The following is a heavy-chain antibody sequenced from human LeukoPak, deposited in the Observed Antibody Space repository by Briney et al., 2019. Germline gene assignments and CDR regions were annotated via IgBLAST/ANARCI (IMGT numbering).Heavy chain of an antibody. D-gene: IGHD1-26*01. Sequence: PGGSLRLSCAASGFGFSNYAMHWVRQAPGKGLEWVAVISYDGSNQYYADSVKGRFTISRDNSKNTLYLQMNTLRVEDTAVYYCAKDYRYGGSYKFDYWGKGTLVTVSS. J-gene: IGHJ4*02. CDR1: GFGFSNYA. CDR3: AKDYRYGGSYKFDY. V-gene: IGHV3-30*18. CDR2: ISYDGSNQ.